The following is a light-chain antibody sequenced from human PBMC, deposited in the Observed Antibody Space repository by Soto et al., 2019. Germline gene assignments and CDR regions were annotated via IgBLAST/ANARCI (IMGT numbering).Light chain of an antibody. J-gene: IGLJ1*01. V-gene: IGLV2-14*01. Sequence: QSALTQPASVSGSAGQSVTISCTGPRSDIGDSNFISWYQHSPGKAPRLLIYEVNNRPSGVSRRFSGSKAGNTASLTISGLLDDDEADYFCASFRSGTIHVFGSGTKLTVL. CDR3: ASFRSGTIHV. CDR2: EVN. CDR1: RSDIGDSNF.